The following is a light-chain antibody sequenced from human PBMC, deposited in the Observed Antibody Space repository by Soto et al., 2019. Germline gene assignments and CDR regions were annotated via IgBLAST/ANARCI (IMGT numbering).Light chain of an antibody. Sequence: EIVLTRSPGTLSLSPGERAILAWRAGQSVSSSYLAWYQQPPGQAPRLLIYGASSRATGIPDRFSGSGSGTDFTLTISSLEPEDFAVYYCQQYGSSPPWTFGQGTKVDNK. CDR3: QQYGSSPPWT. J-gene: IGKJ1*01. CDR2: GAS. CDR1: QSVSSSY. V-gene: IGKV3-20*01.